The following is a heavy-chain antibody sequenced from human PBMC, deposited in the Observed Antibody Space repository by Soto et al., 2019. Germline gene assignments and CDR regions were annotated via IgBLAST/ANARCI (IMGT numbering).Heavy chain of an antibody. CDR2: IVVGSGNT. CDR3: AAADTYYDILTGYYHNWFDP. D-gene: IGHD3-9*01. V-gene: IGHV1-58*02. J-gene: IGHJ5*02. Sequence: ASVKVSCKASGFTFTSSAMQWVRQARGQRLEWIGWIVVGSGNTNYAQKFQERVTITRDMSTSTAYMELSSLRSEDTAVYYCAAADTYYDILTGYYHNWFDPWGQG. CDR1: GFTFTSSA.